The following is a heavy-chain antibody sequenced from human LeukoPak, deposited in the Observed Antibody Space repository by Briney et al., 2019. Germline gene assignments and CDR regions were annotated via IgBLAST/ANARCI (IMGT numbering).Heavy chain of an antibody. CDR2: INPNSGDT. CDR3: ARDYCSSTSCLFDY. CDR1: GYTFTVYH. D-gene: IGHD2-2*01. Sequence: ASVKVSFKASGYTFTVYHMHWVRQAPGQGLEGMGRINPNSGDTNYAQKFQGRVTMTRDTSISTAYMELSRLRSEDTAVYYCARDYCSSTSCLFDYWGQGTLVTVSS. J-gene: IGHJ4*02. V-gene: IGHV1-2*06.